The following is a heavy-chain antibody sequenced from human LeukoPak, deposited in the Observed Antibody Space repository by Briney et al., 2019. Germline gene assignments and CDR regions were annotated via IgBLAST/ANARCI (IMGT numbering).Heavy chain of an antibody. CDR2: ISSSSSYI. V-gene: IGHV3-21*01. D-gene: IGHD4-17*01. J-gene: IGHJ4*02. Sequence: PGGSLRLSCAASGFTFSSYSMNWVRQAPGKGLEWVSSISSSSSYIYYADSVKGRFTISRDNAKNSLYLQMNSLRAEDTAVYYCAIHPTTVTALGDYWDQGTLVTVSS. CDR3: AIHPTTVTALGDY. CDR1: GFTFSSYS.